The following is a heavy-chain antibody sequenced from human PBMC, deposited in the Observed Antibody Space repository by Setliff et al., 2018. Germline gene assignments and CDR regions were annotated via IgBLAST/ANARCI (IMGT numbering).Heavy chain of an antibody. Sequence: SSVKVSCKASGYTFTRYGIGWVRQAPGQGLEWMGWVSGYNDKIYYAQKFQGRVTMTKDTSTSTVHMELRSLTSDDTAMYYCAGGIAAANWFDPWGQGALVT. V-gene: IGHV1-18*01. D-gene: IGHD6-13*01. CDR2: VSGYNDKI. CDR1: GYTFTRYG. J-gene: IGHJ5*02. CDR3: AGGIAAANWFDP.